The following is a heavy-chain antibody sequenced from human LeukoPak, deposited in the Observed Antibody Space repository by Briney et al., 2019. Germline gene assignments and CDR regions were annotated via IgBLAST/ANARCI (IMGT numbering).Heavy chain of an antibody. CDR1: GGTFSSYA. J-gene: IGHJ6*04. Sequence: SVKVSCKASGGTFSSYAISWVRQAPGQGLEWMGGITPIFGTANYAQKFQGRVTITADESTSTAYMELSNLRSEDTAVYYCAVHVCSGGSCYSEDYGMDVWGKGTTVTVSS. V-gene: IGHV1-69*13. CDR2: ITPIFGTA. CDR3: AVHVCSGGSCYSEDYGMDV. D-gene: IGHD2-15*01.